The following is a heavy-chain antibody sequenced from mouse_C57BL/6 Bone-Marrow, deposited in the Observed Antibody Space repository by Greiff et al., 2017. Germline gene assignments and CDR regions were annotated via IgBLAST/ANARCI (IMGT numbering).Heavy chain of an antibody. Sequence: VQLQQSGAELAKPGASVKLSCKASGYTFTSYWMHWVKQRPGQGLEWIGYINPSSGYTKYNQKFKDKATLTADKSSSTAYMQLSSLTYEDSAVYDCARWGLKGGNYVEPFAYWGQGTLVTVSA. J-gene: IGHJ3*01. CDR2: INPSSGYT. CDR1: GYTFTSYW. V-gene: IGHV1-7*01. D-gene: IGHD2-1*01. CDR3: ARWGLKGGNYVEPFAY.